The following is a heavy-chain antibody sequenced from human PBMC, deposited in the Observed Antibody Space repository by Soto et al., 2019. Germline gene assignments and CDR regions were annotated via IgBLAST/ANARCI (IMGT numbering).Heavy chain of an antibody. Sequence: QVQLMESGGGVVQPGRSLRLSCAASGFTSSNYGMDWVRQAPGKGLEWVAAISYDVSNKYYADSVKGRFTISRDTSKNTLYLQMNSLKPEDTAVYYCRRRLPSSSWYSGYFDLWGRGTLVTVSS. CDR3: RRRLPSSSWYSGYFDL. D-gene: IGHD6-13*01. CDR2: ISYDVSNK. V-gene: IGHV3-30*03. J-gene: IGHJ2*01. CDR1: GFTSSNYG.